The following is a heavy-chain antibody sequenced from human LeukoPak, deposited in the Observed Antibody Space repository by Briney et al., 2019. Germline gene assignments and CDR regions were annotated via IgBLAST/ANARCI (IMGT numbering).Heavy chain of an antibody. CDR1: GFTFSSYS. CDR2: ISSSSTYI. J-gene: IGHJ3*02. Sequence: PGGSLRLSCAASGFTFSSYSLNWVRQAPGKGLDWVSSISSSSTYIYYADSLKGRFTISRDNAKNSLFLQMNSLRAEDTAVYYCARDTHCSSTSCYNAFDIWGQGTMVTVSS. CDR3: ARDTHCSSTSCYNAFDI. D-gene: IGHD2-2*02. V-gene: IGHV3-21*01.